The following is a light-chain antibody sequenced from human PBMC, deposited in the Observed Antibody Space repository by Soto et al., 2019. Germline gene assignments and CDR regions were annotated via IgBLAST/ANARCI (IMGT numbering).Light chain of an antibody. J-gene: IGLJ1*01. CDR3: QSYDDSLSGSGV. V-gene: IGLV1-40*01. Sequence: QSVLTQPPSVSGGPRQTVPIPCPGSRTKNGAGYDIHWYQFLPGTAPKLLLYSFNKRPSGIPDRFSGSKSGTSASLAITGLQPEDEADYYCQSYDDSLSGSGVFGTGTKVTVL. CDR2: SFN. CDR1: RTKNGAGYD.